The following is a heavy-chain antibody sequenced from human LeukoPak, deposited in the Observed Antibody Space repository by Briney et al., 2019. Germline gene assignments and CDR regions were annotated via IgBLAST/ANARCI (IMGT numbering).Heavy chain of an antibody. CDR3: ARVSPGGWFDP. J-gene: IGHJ5*02. CDR1: GGSIRSGGYS. V-gene: IGHV4-30-2*01. D-gene: IGHD2-8*02. CDR2: IYHSGST. Sequence: SETLSLICAVSGGSIRSGGYSWSWIRQPPGKGLEWIGYIYHSGSTYYNPSLKRRVTISVDRSKNQFSLKLSSVTAADTAVYYCARVSPGGWFDPWGQGTLVTVSS.